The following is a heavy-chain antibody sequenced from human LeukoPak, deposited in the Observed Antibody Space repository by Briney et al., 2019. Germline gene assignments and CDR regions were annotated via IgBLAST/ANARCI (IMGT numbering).Heavy chain of an antibody. CDR2: ISYDGSNK. CDR3: ARDTRGPYYYDSSGHYRY. D-gene: IGHD3-22*01. CDR1: GFTFSSYW. Sequence: GGSLRLSCAASGFTFSSYWMSWVRQAPGKGLEWVAVISYDGSNKYYADSVKGRFTISRDNSKNTLYLQMNSLRAEDTAVYYCARDTRGPYYYDSSGHYRYWGQGTLVTVSS. V-gene: IGHV3-30-3*01. J-gene: IGHJ4*02.